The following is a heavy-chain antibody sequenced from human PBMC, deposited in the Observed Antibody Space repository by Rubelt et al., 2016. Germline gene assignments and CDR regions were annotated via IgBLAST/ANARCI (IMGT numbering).Heavy chain of an antibody. CDR3: ARDRHNYGPVDY. D-gene: IGHD5-18*01. CDR2: IYYSGSP. V-gene: IGHV4-59*12. Sequence: QVQLQESGPGLVKPSETLSLTCTVSGGSISNYYWGWIRQPPGKGLEWIGNIYYSGSPNYNPSLESRVPISVDTSNNHFSLNLTPVTAADTAVYFCARDRHNYGPVDYWGQGILVTVSS. J-gene: IGHJ4*02. CDR1: GGSISNYY.